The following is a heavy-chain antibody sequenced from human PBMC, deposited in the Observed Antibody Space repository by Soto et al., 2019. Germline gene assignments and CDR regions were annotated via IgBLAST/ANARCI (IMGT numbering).Heavy chain of an antibody. Sequence: GGSLRLSCAASGFTFSSYAMSWVRQAPGKGLEWVSAISGSGGSTYYADSVKGRFTISRDNSKNTLYLQMNSLRAEDTAVYYCAKEGYDFWSPVPYYFDYWGQGTLVTVSS. CDR3: AKEGYDFWSPVPYYFDY. J-gene: IGHJ4*02. D-gene: IGHD3-3*01. CDR1: GFTFSSYA. CDR2: ISGSGGST. V-gene: IGHV3-23*01.